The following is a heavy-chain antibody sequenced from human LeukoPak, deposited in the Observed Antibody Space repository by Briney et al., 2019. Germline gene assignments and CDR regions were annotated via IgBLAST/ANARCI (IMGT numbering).Heavy chain of an antibody. CDR3: ARVGPYKAFDI. CDR2: IYHSGST. CDR1: GYSISSGYY. Sequence: KPSETLSLTCTVSGYSISSGYYWGWIRQPPGKGLEWIGSIYHSGSTYYNPSLKSRVTISVDTSKNQFSLKLSSVTAADTAAYYCARVGPYKAFDIWGQGTMVTVSS. J-gene: IGHJ3*02. V-gene: IGHV4-38-2*02. D-gene: IGHD1-1*01.